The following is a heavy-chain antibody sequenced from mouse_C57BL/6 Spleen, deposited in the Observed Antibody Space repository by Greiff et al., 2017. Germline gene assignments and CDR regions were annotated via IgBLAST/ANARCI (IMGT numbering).Heavy chain of an antibody. CDR2: IYPRSGNT. V-gene: IGHV1-81*01. D-gene: IGHD2-5*01. Sequence: QVQLQQSGAELARPGASVKLSCKASGYTFTSYGISWVKQRTGQGLEWIGEIYPRSGNTYYNEKFKGKATLTADKSSSTAYMELRSLTSEDSAVYFCHYSKPFDYWGQGTTLTVSS. J-gene: IGHJ2*01. CDR3: HYSKPFDY. CDR1: GYTFTSYG.